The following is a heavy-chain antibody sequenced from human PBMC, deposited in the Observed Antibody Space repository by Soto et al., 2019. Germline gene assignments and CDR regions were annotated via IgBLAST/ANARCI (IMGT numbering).Heavy chain of an antibody. CDR3: ARGQRGYTYGSPDY. D-gene: IGHD5-18*01. CDR2: ISYDGSDK. J-gene: IGHJ4*02. CDR1: GFTFSSYA. Sequence: PGGSLRLSCAASGFTFSSYAMHWVRQAPGKGLEWVALISYDGSDKDYADSVKGRFIISRDNSKNTLYLQMNSLRAEDTAAYYCARGQRGYTYGSPDYWGQGTLVTVSS. V-gene: IGHV3-30*14.